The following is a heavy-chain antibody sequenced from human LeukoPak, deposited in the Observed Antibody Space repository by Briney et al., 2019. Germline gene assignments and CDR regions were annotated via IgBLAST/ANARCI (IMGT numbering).Heavy chain of an antibody. CDR3: AKTNYGGAIDY. CDR1: GFTVSSNY. CDR2: ISGSGGST. D-gene: IGHD3-16*01. V-gene: IGHV3-23*01. Sequence: GGSLRLSCAASGFTVSSNYMSWVRQAPGKGLEWVSAISGSGGSTYYADSVKGRFTISRDNSKNTLYLQMNSLRAEDTAVYYCAKTNYGGAIDYWGQGTLVTVSS. J-gene: IGHJ4*02.